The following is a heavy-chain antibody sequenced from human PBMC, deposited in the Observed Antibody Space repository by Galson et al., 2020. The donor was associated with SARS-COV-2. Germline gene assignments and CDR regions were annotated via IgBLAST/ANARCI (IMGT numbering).Heavy chain of an antibody. CDR3: ARERMGDSSGLLSPDAFDI. Sequence: SETLSLTCAVSGGSISSSNWWSWVRQPPGKGLEWIGEIYHSGSTNYNPSLKSRDTISVDKSKNQFSLKLSSVTAADTAVYYCARERMGDSSGLLSPDAFDIWGQGTMVTVSS. CDR1: GGSISSSNW. V-gene: IGHV4-4*02. J-gene: IGHJ3*02. CDR2: IYHSGST. D-gene: IGHD3-22*01.